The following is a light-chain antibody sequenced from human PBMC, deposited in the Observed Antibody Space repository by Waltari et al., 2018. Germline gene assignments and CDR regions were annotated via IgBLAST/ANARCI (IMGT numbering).Light chain of an antibody. CDR2: EVS. CDR1: SSDVGGYHY. Sequence: QSALTQPASVSGSPGQSITISCPGTSSDVGGYHYVSWDQQHPGKAPKLMIYEVSKRPLGVSKRFPGSKAGNTASLTIPGLQAEDEADYYCSSYTSSSTLYVFGTGTKVTVL. CDR3: SSYTSSSTLYV. V-gene: IGLV2-14*01. J-gene: IGLJ1*01.